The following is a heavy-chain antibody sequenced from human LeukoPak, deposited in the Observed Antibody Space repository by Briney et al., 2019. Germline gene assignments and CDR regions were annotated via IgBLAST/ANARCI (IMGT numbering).Heavy chain of an antibody. CDR1: GDSVSRNLVA. CDR2: TYYRSKWYN. J-gene: IGHJ6*02. V-gene: IGHV6-1*01. Sequence: SQTLAPTCGSHGDSVSRNLVAWNWMRQYPSRGLEWLGRTYYRSKWYNDYAVSVKSRITINSDTSKNQFSLQLNSVTPEDTAVYYVSRCSAGLGRGPKVWGQGTPVTVSS. D-gene: IGHD6-13*01. CDR3: SRCSAGLGRGPKV.